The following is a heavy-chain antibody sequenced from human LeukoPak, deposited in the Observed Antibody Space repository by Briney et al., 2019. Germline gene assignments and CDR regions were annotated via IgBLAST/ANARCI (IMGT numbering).Heavy chain of an antibody. CDR3: ASLMVRGVIGY. D-gene: IGHD3-10*01. V-gene: IGHV4-38-2*02. Sequence: PSETLYLTCTVSGYSISSGYYWGWIRQPPGKGLEWIGSIYHSGSTYYNPSLKSRVTISVDTSKNQFSLKPSSVTAADTAVYYCASLMVRGVIGYWGQGTLVTVSS. CDR2: IYHSGST. J-gene: IGHJ4*02. CDR1: GYSISSGYY.